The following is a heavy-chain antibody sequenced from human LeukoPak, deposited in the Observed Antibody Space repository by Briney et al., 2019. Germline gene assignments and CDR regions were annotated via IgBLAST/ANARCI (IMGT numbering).Heavy chain of an antibody. V-gene: IGHV4-39*01. Sequence: SESLSLTCTVSGGPLTRSVSYWGWIRRPPGKGLEWIGNIYYTGSTDYSPSFESRAAMSVDTSKNQFSLQLRSVTAADTAVYYCARLNSGYEDYYFDDWGQGTLVTVSS. J-gene: IGHJ4*02. CDR2: IYYTGST. CDR3: ARLNSGYEDYYFDD. D-gene: IGHD5-12*01. CDR1: GGPLTRSVSY.